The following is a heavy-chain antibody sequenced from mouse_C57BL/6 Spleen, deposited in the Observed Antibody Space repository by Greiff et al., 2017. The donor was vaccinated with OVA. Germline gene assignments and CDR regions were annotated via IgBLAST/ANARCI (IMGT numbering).Heavy chain of an antibody. Sequence: VQVVESGPGLVAPSQSLSITCTVSGFSLTSYAISWVRQPPGKGLEWLGVIWTGGGTNYNSALKSRLSISKDNSKSQVFLKMNSLQTDDTARYYCAREGQLGRGYAMDYWGQGTSVTVSS. V-gene: IGHV2-9-1*01. CDR2: IWTGGGT. D-gene: IGHD4-1*02. CDR1: GFSLTSYA. CDR3: AREGQLGRGYAMDY. J-gene: IGHJ4*01.